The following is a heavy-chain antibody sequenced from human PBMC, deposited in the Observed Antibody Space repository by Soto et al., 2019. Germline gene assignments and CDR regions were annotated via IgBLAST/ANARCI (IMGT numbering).Heavy chain of an antibody. Sequence: GGSLRLSCAASGFTFSSYAMTWVRQTPGKGLEWVSGISGSGGGTYYADSVKGRFTISRDSSKSTLYLQMNGLRAGDTAVYYCAKVSLGATTITDYYYYGMDVWGQGTTVTVSS. V-gene: IGHV3-23*01. CDR3: AKVSLGATTITDYYYYGMDV. D-gene: IGHD1-26*01. J-gene: IGHJ6*02. CDR1: GFTFSSYA. CDR2: ISGSGGGT.